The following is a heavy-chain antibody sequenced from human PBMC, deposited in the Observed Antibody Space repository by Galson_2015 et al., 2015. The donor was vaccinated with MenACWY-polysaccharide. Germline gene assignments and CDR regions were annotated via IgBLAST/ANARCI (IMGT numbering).Heavy chain of an antibody. CDR2: IRSKAYGGTT. D-gene: IGHD3-9*01. J-gene: IGHJ4*02. CDR3: TRHAHYDILTGYSMYFDY. CDR1: GFTFGDYA. Sequence: SLRLSCAASGFTFGDYAMSWFRQAPGKGLEWVGFIRSKAYGGTTEYAASVKGRFTISRDDSKSIAYLQMNGLKTEDTAVYYCTRHAHYDILTGYSMYFDYWGQGTLVTVSS. V-gene: IGHV3-49*03.